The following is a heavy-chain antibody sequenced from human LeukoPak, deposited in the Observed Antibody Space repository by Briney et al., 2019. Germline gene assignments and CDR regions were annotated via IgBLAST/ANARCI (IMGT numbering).Heavy chain of an antibody. D-gene: IGHD1-26*01. CDR1: GFTLKIYA. Sequence: GGSLRLPCAASGFTLKIYAMTWPRQAPGRGLEWVSGISGSGGYIYSADSVKSWFTITRDNSKYTVYLQMSSLRVEDTAVYYCVKFRGATVHYYSHMDVWGKGSTVTVSS. CDR3: VKFRGATVHYYSHMDV. J-gene: IGHJ6*03. CDR2: ISGSGGYI. V-gene: IGHV3-23*01.